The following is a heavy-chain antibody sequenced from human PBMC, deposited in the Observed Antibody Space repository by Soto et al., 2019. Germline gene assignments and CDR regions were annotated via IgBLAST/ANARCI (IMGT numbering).Heavy chain of an antibody. J-gene: IGHJ4*02. D-gene: IGHD6-19*01. CDR3: AKEPINNGWSANYFDY. CDR1: GFTFNTYA. CDR2: ISSDGFNK. V-gene: IGHV3-30*18. Sequence: QVQLVESGGGVVQPGRSLRLSCTASGFTFNTYAMHWVRHAPGRGLEWVAIISSDGFNKYYADSVKGRFTISRENSKNTLYVKTNSLRAEDTAVYYCAKEPINNGWSANYFDYWGQGTLVTVSS.